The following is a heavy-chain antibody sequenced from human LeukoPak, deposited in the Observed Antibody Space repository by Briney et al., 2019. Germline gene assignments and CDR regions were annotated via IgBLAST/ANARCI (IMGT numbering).Heavy chain of an antibody. J-gene: IGHJ4*02. D-gene: IGHD1-26*01. CDR3: ATRGRWELPLGYFDY. Sequence: ASVKVSCTVSGYTLTELSMHWVRQAPGKGLEWMGGFDPEDGGTIYAQKFQGRVTMTEDTSTDTAYMELSSLRSEDTAVYYCATRGRWELPLGYFDYWGQGTLVTVSS. V-gene: IGHV1-24*01. CDR2: FDPEDGGT. CDR1: GYTLTELS.